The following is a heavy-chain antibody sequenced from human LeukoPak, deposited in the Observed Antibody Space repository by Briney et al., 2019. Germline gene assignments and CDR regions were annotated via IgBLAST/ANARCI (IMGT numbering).Heavy chain of an antibody. Sequence: ASVKVSCKASGYTFTRYAMHWLRQAPGQRLEWMGWINAGNGNTKYSQEFQGRVTITRDTSASTAYMELSSLRSEDMAVYYCAREGYYYGSGSHAPEAEFDAFDIWGQGTMVTVSS. CDR2: INAGNGNT. CDR1: GYTFTRYA. CDR3: AREGYYYGSGSHAPEAEFDAFDI. J-gene: IGHJ3*02. D-gene: IGHD3-10*01. V-gene: IGHV1-3*03.